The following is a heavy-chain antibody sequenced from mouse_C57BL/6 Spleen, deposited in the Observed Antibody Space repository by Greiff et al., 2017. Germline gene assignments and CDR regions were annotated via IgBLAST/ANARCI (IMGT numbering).Heavy chain of an antibody. CDR1: GYSFTGYY. D-gene: IGHD1-1*01. V-gene: IGHV1-42*01. CDR3: ARSVYGGSSWYSMDY. CDR2: INPTTGGT. J-gene: IGHJ4*01. Sequence: VQLQQSGPELVKPGASVKISCKASGYSFTGYYMNWVKQSPEQSLEWIGEINPTTGGTTYNQKFKAKDTLTVDKSSSTAYMQLKSLTSEDSAVYYCARSVYGGSSWYSMDYWGQGTSVTVSS.